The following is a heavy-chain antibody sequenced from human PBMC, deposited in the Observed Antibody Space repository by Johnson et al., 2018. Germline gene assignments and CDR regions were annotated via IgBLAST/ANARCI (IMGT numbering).Heavy chain of an antibody. CDR2: IEQDGCEK. Sequence: EVQLLESGGALVQPGGSXRLSCAASGFTFSNYWMSWVRQAPGKGLERVANIEQDGCEKYYVDSVKGRFTISRDNAKNSLYRKRKSLRAEDTAVYYCASDSSGYYSWEAFDIWGQGTMVTVSS. J-gene: IGHJ3*02. D-gene: IGHD3-22*01. V-gene: IGHV3-7*01. CDR1: GFTFSNYW. CDR3: ASDSSGYYSWEAFDI.